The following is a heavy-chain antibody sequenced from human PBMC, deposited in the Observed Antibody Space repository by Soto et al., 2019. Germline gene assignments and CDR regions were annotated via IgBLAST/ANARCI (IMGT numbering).Heavy chain of an antibody. CDR2: IIPIFGTA. D-gene: IGHD3-22*01. CDR1: GGTFSSYA. J-gene: IGHJ4*02. V-gene: IGHV1-69*01. Sequence: QVQLVQSGAEVKKPGSSVKVSCKASGGTFSSYAISWVRQAPGQGLEWMGGIIPIFGTANYAQKFQGRVTINADESTSTAYMELSSLRSEDTAVYYCARASGHYYDSSGYLHYFDYWGQGTLVTVSS. CDR3: ARASGHYYDSSGYLHYFDY.